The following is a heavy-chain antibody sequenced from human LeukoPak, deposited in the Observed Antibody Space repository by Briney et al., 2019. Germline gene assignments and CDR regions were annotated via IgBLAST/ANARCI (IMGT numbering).Heavy chain of an antibody. D-gene: IGHD2-21*01. V-gene: IGHV3-30*02. CDR3: AKDVEVRRTGVYGYFDP. CDR2: IRYDGSNK. Sequence: PGGSLRLSCAASGFTFSSYGMQWVRQAPGKGLEWVASIRYDGSNKYYADSVKGRFTISRDNSKNTLYLQMNSLRAEDTAVYYCAKDVEVRRTGVYGYFDPWGRGTLVTVSS. J-gene: IGHJ2*01. CDR1: GFTFSSYG.